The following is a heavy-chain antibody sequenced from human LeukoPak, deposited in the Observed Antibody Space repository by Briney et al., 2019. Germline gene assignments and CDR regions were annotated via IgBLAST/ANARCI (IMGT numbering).Heavy chain of an antibody. V-gene: IGHV3-53*01. J-gene: IGHJ4*02. D-gene: IGHD6-13*01. Sequence: GGSLTLSCAASGFTVSSNYMSWVRQAPGKGPEWVSVIYSDGSTYYADYVKGRFTIARDTSKNTLYLQMNSLRTEDTAVYYCARDLAAGGTYPHYWGQGTLVSVSS. CDR2: IYSDGST. CDR3: ARDLAAGGTYPHY. CDR1: GFTVSSNY.